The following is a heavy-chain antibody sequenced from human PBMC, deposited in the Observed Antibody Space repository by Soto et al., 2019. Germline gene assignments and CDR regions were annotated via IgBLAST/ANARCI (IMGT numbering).Heavy chain of an antibody. Sequence: QLQLQESGPGLVKPSETLSLTCTVSGGSISSSSYYWGWIRQPPGKGLEWIGSIYYSGSTYYNPSLKSRVTISVDTSKNQFSLKLSSVTAADTAVYYCARHQTYYDILTGYLPLDYFDYWGQGTLVTVSS. CDR3: ARHQTYYDILTGYLPLDYFDY. CDR1: GGSISSSSYY. D-gene: IGHD3-9*01. CDR2: IYYSGST. J-gene: IGHJ4*02. V-gene: IGHV4-39*01.